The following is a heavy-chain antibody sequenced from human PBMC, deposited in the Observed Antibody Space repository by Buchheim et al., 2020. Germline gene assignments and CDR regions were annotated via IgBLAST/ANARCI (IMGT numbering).Heavy chain of an antibody. J-gene: IGHJ6*03. CDR1: GFNFVSYA. CDR3: ARDGGYNSAWYDYYYMDV. Sequence: EVQVLESGGDLVQPGGSLRLSCDASGFNFVSYAMSWVRQAPGKGLEWVSAISGSAVSTYYADSVKGRFTISRDTSQNTPYLQMNSLRADDTAVYYCARDGGYNSAWYDYYYMDVWGKGTT. D-gene: IGHD6-19*01. V-gene: IGHV3-23*01. CDR2: ISGSAVST.